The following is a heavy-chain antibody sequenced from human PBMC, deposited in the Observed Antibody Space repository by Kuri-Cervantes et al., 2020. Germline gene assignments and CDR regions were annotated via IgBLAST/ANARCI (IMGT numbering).Heavy chain of an antibody. Sequence: GESLRLSCAASGFTFSSYAMHWVRQAPGKGLEWVAVISYDGSNKYYANSVKGRFTISRDNSQNTLYLQMTSLRAEDTAVYYCARGVGTTQGKYFFDCWGQGTLVTVSS. CDR2: ISYDGSNK. D-gene: IGHD1-1*01. J-gene: IGHJ4*02. CDR3: ARGVGTTQGKYFFDC. CDR1: GFTFSSYA. V-gene: IGHV3-30-3*01.